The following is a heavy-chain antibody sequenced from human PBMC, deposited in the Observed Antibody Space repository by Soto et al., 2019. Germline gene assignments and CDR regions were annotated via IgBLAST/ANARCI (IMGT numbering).Heavy chain of an antibody. CDR3: AREAYSSGLNWFDP. Sequence: EVQLVESGGGLVQPGGSLRLSCAASGFTFSSYSMNWVRQAPGKGLEWVSYISSSSSTIYYADPVKGRFTISRDNAKNSLYLQMNSLRDEDTAVYYCAREAYSSGLNWFDPWGQGTLVTVSS. D-gene: IGHD6-19*01. V-gene: IGHV3-48*02. CDR1: GFTFSSYS. J-gene: IGHJ5*02. CDR2: ISSSSSTI.